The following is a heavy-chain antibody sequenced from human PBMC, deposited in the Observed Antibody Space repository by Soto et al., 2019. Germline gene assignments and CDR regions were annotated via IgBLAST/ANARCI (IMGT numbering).Heavy chain of an antibody. Sequence: EVQLVESGGGLVQPGGSLRLSCAVSGFSVSNTFMNWVRQATGKGLEWVSVIHSGGNTFYGDSVKGRFTISSDNSKNTVYLQMSSLRGEATAVYFCARALVTTPPRTFDYWGQGTLVTVSS. V-gene: IGHV3-66*01. CDR2: IHSGGNT. D-gene: IGHD2-21*02. CDR3: ARALVTTPPRTFDY. CDR1: GFSVSNTF. J-gene: IGHJ4*02.